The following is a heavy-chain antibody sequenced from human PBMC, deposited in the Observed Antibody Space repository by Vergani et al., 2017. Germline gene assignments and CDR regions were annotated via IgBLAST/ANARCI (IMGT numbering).Heavy chain of an antibody. CDR3: ARRDCSSSRCREANWFDP. Sequence: VQLVESGGGLVQPGRSLRLSCAASGFTFSSYSMNWVRQAPGKGLEWVAYISSSSDTTHYADSVKGRFTISRDNAKKSLYLQMNSLRAEDTAVYYCARRDCSSSRCREANWFDPWGQGTLVTVSS. J-gene: IGHJ5*02. V-gene: IGHV3-48*01. D-gene: IGHD2-2*01. CDR1: GFTFSSYS. CDR2: ISSSSDTT.